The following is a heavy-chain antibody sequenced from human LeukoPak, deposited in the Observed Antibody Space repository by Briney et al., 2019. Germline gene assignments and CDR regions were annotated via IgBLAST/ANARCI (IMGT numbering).Heavy chain of an antibody. CDR1: GFNFDDYG. D-gene: IGHD5-24*01. CDR3: ARRDGYNVYYFDY. CDR2: INWNGGST. J-gene: IGHJ4*02. Sequence: GRSLRLSSAASGFNFDDYGMSWVRQAPGKGLERVSGINWNGGSTGYADSVKGRFTISRDNAKNSLYLQMNSLRAEDTALYYCARRDGYNVYYFDYWGQGTLVTVSS. V-gene: IGHV3-20*03.